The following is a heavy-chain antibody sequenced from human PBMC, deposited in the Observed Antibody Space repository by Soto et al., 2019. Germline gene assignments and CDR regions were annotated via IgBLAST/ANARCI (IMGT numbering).Heavy chain of an antibody. CDR2: ISGSGGSP. CDR3: AKDGELGIAPHDAFDI. CDR1: GFTFSSYA. D-gene: IGHD7-27*01. J-gene: IGHJ3*02. V-gene: IGHV3-23*01. Sequence: GGSLRLSCAASGFTFSSYAMSWVRQAPGKGLEWVSAISGSGGSPYYADSVKGRFTISRDNSKNTLYLQMNSLRAEDTAVYYCAKDGELGIAPHDAFDIWGQGTMVTVSS.